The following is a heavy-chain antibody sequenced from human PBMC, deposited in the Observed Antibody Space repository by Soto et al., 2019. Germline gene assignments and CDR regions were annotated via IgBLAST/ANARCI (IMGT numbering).Heavy chain of an antibody. J-gene: IGHJ5*02. Sequence: QLQLQESGPGLVKPSETLSLTCTVSGGSISSSSYYWGWIRQPPGKGLEWIGSIYYSGSTYYNPSLKSRVTISVDTSKNQFSRKLSSVTAADTAVYYCARQPMQWLVRFGFDPWGQGTLVTVSS. CDR2: IYYSGST. CDR1: GGSISSSSYY. CDR3: ARQPMQWLVRFGFDP. D-gene: IGHD6-19*01. V-gene: IGHV4-39*01.